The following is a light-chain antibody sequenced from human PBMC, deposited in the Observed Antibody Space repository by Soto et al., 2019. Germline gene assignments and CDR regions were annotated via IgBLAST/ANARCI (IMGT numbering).Light chain of an antibody. CDR1: QSISSY. CDR2: AAS. CDR3: QQSYSTPPT. V-gene: IGKV1-39*01. Sequence: DLQMTQSPSSLSASVGDRVTITCRASQSISSYLNWYQQKPGKAPKLLIYAASSLQSGVPSRFSSSGSGTDFTLTISSLQPEDFATYYCQQSYSTPPTCGQGTKVEIK. J-gene: IGKJ1*01.